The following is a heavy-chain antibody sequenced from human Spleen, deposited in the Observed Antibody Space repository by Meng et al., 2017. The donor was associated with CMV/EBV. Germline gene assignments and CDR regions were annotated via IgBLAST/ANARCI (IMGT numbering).Heavy chain of an antibody. CDR1: GFTFSNYA. D-gene: IGHD2-2*01. CDR3: ARDGGPKEYHLLDYGLDV. Sequence: GGSLRLSCAASGFTFSNYAMHWVRQAPGKGLEWVTLISYDGSDEYADSVKGRFTISRDNSENTLYLQMNSLRSEDTAVYYCARDGGPKEYHLLDYGLDVWGQGTTVTVSS. J-gene: IGHJ6*02. V-gene: IGHV3-30*04. CDR2: ISYDGSDE.